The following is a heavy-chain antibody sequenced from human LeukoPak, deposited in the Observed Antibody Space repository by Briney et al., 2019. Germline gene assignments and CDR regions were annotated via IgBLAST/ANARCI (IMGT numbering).Heavy chain of an antibody. V-gene: IGHV3-11*01. CDR1: GFTFSDYY. Sequence: GGSLRLSCAASGFTFSDYYMSWIRQAPGKGLEWVSYISSSGSTIYYADSVKGRFTISRDNAKNSPYLQMNSLRAEDTAVYYCAREGIQLWLRSIDYWGQGTLVTVSS. CDR2: ISSSGSTI. J-gene: IGHJ4*02. D-gene: IGHD5-18*01. CDR3: AREGIQLWLRSIDY.